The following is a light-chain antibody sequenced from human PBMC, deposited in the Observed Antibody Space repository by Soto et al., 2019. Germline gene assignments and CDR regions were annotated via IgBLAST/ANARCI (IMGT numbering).Light chain of an antibody. CDR1: SRDVGGYNF. V-gene: IGLV2-14*01. Sequence: SVVTQPASVSCSSGQSITISCTGTSRDVGGYNFVAWYQQYPGEVPKLMIYEVGNRPSGVSNRFSGYKSGNTASLTISGLQAEVEADYYCSSYTSSSILVFGTGTTVTV. J-gene: IGLJ1*01. CDR2: EVG. CDR3: SSYTSSSILV.